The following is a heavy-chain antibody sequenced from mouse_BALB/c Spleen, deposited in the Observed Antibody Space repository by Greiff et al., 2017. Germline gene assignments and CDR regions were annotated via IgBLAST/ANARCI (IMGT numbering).Heavy chain of an antibody. CDR2: INPSSGYT. J-gene: IGHJ4*01. Sequence: VQLQQSGPQLVRPGASVKISCKASGYSFTSYWMHWVKQRPGQGLEWIGYINPSSGYTNYNQKFKDKATLTADKSSSTAYMQLSSLTSEDSAVYYCARGWNRNAMDYWGQGTSVTVSS. CDR1: GYSFTSYW. V-gene: IGHV1S26*01. CDR3: ARGWNRNAMDY. D-gene: IGHD2-3*01.